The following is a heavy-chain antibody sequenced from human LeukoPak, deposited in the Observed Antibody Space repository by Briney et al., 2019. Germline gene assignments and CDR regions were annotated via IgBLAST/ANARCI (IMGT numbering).Heavy chain of an antibody. CDR3: ARDLSPYYDFWSGGPDAFDI. J-gene: IGHJ3*02. CDR1: GGSFSGYY. Sequence: PSETLSLTCSVYGGSFSGYYWSWIRQPPGKGLEWIGYIYYSGSTNYNPSLKSRFTISVDTSKNQFSLKLSSVTAADTAVYYCARDLSPYYDFWSGGPDAFDIWGQGTMVTVSS. D-gene: IGHD3-3*01. CDR2: IYYSGST. V-gene: IGHV4-59*01.